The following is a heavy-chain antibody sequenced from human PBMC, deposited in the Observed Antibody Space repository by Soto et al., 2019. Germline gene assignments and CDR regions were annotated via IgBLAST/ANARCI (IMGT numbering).Heavy chain of an antibody. D-gene: IGHD3-3*01. CDR1: GFTFSNAR. J-gene: IGHJ4*02. CDR2: IKSKTDGGTT. Sequence: GGALRLSCVGSGFTFSNARISWVRQAPGKGLGWVGRIKSKTDGGTTDYAAPVKGRFTISRDDSKNSLYLQMNSLKTEDTAVYYCTTDVATLGYDFWSGYFSYYFDYWGQGTLVTVSS. CDR3: TTDVATLGYDFWSGYFSYYFDY. V-gene: IGHV3-15*01.